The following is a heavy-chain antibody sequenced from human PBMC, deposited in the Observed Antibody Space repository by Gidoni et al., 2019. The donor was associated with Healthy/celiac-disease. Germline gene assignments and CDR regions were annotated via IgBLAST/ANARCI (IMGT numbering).Heavy chain of an antibody. V-gene: IGHV1-69*02. D-gene: IGHD5-12*01. Sequence: RVTITADKSTSTAYMELSSLRSEDTAVYYCARSLYSGYDLDYWGQGTLVTVSS. CDR3: ARSLYSGYDLDY. J-gene: IGHJ4*02.